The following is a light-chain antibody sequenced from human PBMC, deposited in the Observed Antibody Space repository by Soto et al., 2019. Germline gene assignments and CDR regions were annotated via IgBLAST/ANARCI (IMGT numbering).Light chain of an antibody. V-gene: IGKV3-20*01. CDR3: QQYGSSPPR. CDR2: GAS. CDR1: QSVSSSN. Sequence: ELLLPQSPRTLFVAPGEGATLSCRASQSVSSSNLAWYQQKPGQAPRLLIYGASSRATGIPDRFSGSGSGTDFTLTIRRLEPEDFAVYYCQQYGSSPPRFGGGTKVDI. J-gene: IGKJ4*02.